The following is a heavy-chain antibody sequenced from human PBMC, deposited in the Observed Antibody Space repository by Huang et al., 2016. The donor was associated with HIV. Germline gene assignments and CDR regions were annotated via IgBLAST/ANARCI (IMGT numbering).Heavy chain of an antibody. Sequence: EVQLLESGGGLVQPGGSLRLSCADSGFTFSSYAMSWVRQAPGKGLEWVSGLSGGGGSTYDADSGKGRFTISRDNSKNTLYLQMNSLRAEDTAVYFCAKSSAWYPPYYFDYWGQGTLVTVSS. CDR3: AKSSAWYPPYYFDY. J-gene: IGHJ4*02. D-gene: IGHD6-19*01. CDR1: GFTFSSYA. CDR2: LSGGGGST. V-gene: IGHV3-23*01.